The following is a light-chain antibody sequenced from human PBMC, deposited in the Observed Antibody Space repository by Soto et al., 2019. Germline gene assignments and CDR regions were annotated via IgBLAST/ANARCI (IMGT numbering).Light chain of an antibody. CDR2: AAS. V-gene: IGKV1-39*01. CDR1: QSISNF. CDR3: QQYYNSVLT. J-gene: IGKJ4*01. Sequence: DIQMTQSPSSLSASLGDRVTITCRASQSISNFLNWFQHKPGKAPKVLISAASTLQSGVPSRFSGSVSGTDFTLTISSLKPEDSASYYCQQYYNSVLTFGGGTKVDIK.